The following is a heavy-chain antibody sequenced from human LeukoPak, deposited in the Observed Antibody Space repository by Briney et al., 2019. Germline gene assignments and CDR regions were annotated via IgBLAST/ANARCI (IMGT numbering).Heavy chain of an antibody. V-gene: IGHV1-2*02. CDR2: INPNSGGT. J-gene: IGHJ4*02. CDR1: GYTFTGYY. CDR3: ARDLGYCSSTSCYSGILGY. D-gene: IGHD2-2*01. Sequence: ASVKVSCKASGYTFTGYYMHWVRQAPGQGLEWMGWINPNSGGTNYAQKFQGRVTMTRDTSISTAYMELSRLRSDDTAVYYCARDLGYCSSTSCYSGILGYWGQGTLATVPS.